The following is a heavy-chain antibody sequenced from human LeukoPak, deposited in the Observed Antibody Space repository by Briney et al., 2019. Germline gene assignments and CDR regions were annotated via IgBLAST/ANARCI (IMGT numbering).Heavy chain of an antibody. D-gene: IGHD3-22*01. Sequence: ASVKVSCKASGYTFTSYGISWVRQAPGQGLEWMEWISAYNGNTNYAQKLQGRVTMTTDTSTSTAYMELRSLRSDDTAVYYCARETTMIVVVTRTHYFDYWGQGTLVTVSS. CDR1: GYTFTSYG. CDR3: ARETTMIVVVTRTHYFDY. V-gene: IGHV1-18*01. CDR2: ISAYNGNT. J-gene: IGHJ4*02.